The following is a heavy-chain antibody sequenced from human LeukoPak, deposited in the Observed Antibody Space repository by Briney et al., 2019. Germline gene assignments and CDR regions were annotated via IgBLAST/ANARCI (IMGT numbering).Heavy chain of an antibody. J-gene: IGHJ4*02. CDR2: IWYDGSNR. CDR3: GRVFCGGNCYSPPLPDY. Sequence: GRSLRLSCAASGFIFSSFGMQWVRQAPGKGLDWVAGIWYDGSNRNYADSVKGRFTISRDNSKNMLFLQMDSLRAEDTAVYYCGRVFCGGNCYSPPLPDYWGQGTLVTVSA. V-gene: IGHV3-33*01. CDR1: GFIFSSFG. D-gene: IGHD2-21*02.